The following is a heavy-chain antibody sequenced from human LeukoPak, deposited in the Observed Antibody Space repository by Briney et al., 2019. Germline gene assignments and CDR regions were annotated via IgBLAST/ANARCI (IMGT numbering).Heavy chain of an antibody. J-gene: IGHJ4*02. D-gene: IGHD3-3*01. CDR3: AKDAIHYDFWSGYPYFDY. CDR1: GFTFSSYA. CDR2: IYSGGST. V-gene: IGHV3-66*01. Sequence: GGSLRLSCAASGFTFSSYAMSWVRQAPGKGLEWVSVIYSGGSTYYADSVKGRFTISRDNSKNTPYLQMNSLRAEDTAVYYCAKDAIHYDFWSGYPYFDYWGQGTLVTVSS.